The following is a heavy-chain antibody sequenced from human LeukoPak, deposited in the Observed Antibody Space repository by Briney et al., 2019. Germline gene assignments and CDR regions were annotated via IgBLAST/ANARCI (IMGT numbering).Heavy chain of an antibody. CDR2: ISAYNGNT. CDR1: GYTFSSYG. D-gene: IGHD3-10*01. CDR3: GRDQSYGSGSYQDY. J-gene: IGHJ4*02. Sequence: ASVKVSCKASGYTFSSYGISWVRQAPGQGLEWMGWISAYNGNTNYAQKVQGRVTMTTATSTSPAYMELRSLRSDDTAVYYCGRDQSYGSGSYQDYWGQGTLVTVSS. V-gene: IGHV1-18*01.